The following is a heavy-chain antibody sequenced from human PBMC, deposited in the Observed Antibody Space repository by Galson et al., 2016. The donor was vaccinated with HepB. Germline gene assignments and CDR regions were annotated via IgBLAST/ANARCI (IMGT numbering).Heavy chain of an antibody. CDR1: GFTFSSYH. V-gene: IGHV3-48*02. D-gene: IGHD1-7*01. CDR2: ISSSSSTI. CDR3: ARGNWNYGRGPYYYGMDV. J-gene: IGHJ6*02. Sequence: SLRLSCAPSGFTFSSYHMNWVRQAPGKGLEWVSYISSSSSTIWYADSVKGRFTISRDNAKNSMYLQMNSLRDEDTAVYYCARGNWNYGRGPYYYGMDVWGRGTTVTVSS.